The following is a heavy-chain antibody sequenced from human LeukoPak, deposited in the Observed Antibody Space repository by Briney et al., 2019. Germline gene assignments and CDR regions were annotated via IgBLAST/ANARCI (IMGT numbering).Heavy chain of an antibody. V-gene: IGHV3-7*03. CDR1: GFTFSSYW. J-gene: IGHJ4*02. CDR2: IKQDGSEK. CDR3: ARGGGSYYEGAMCDY. D-gene: IGHD1-26*01. Sequence: GSLRLSCAASGFTFSSYWMSWVRQAPGKGLEWVANIKQDGSEKYYVDSVKGRFTISRDNAKNSLFLQMNSLRVEDTAVYYCARGGGSYYEGAMCDYWGQGTLVTVSS.